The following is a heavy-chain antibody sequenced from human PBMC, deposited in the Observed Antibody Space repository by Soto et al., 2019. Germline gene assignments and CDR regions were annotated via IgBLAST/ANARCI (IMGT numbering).Heavy chain of an antibody. V-gene: IGHV3-15*01. D-gene: IGHD6-19*01. CDR1: GFTFSNAW. CDR3: TTGFGYGGWYSEYFQH. Sequence: PGGSLRLSCAASGFTFSNAWMSWVRQAPGKGLEWVGRIKSKTDGGTTDYAAPVKGRFTISRDDSKNTLYLQMNSLKTEDTAVYYCTTGFGYGGWYSEYFQHWGQGTLVTVSS. J-gene: IGHJ1*01. CDR2: IKSKTDGGTT.